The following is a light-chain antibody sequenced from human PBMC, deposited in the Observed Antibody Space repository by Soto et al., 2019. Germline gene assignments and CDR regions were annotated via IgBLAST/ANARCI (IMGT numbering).Light chain of an antibody. CDR3: QQYDNWPHT. CDR1: QNLSRN. V-gene: IGKV3-15*01. Sequence: EMVMTQSPATLYVSPGERATLSCRASQNLSRNLAWYQQQPGQAPRLLIYGASTRATGIPARFSGSGSGTDFTLTISSLQSEDFAVYSCQQYDNWPHTFGQGTKLEIK. J-gene: IGKJ2*01. CDR2: GAS.